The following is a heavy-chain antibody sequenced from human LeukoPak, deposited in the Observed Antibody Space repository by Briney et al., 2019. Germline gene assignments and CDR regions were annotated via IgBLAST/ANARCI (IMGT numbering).Heavy chain of an antibody. V-gene: IGHV3-21*01. CDR1: VVTFSSYS. CDR3: VRPSAYCSGGSCYSD. Sequence: PGGSLRLSCAASVVTFSSYSTNGVRQAPGKGLEWVSSISSSSSYIYYADSVRGGFTISRDNAKNSLYLQMNSLRAEDTAVYYCVRPSAYCSGGSCYSDWGQGTLVTVSS. CDR2: ISSSSSYI. J-gene: IGHJ4*02. D-gene: IGHD2-15*01.